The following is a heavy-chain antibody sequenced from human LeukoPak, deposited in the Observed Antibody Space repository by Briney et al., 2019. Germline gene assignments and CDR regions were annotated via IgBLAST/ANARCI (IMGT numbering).Heavy chain of an antibody. D-gene: IGHD3-22*01. CDR3: ARADSSGYYYYFDY. Sequence: ALVKVSCKASGYTFTGYYMHWVRQAPGQGLEWMGRINPNSGGTNYAQKFQGRVTMTRDTSISTAYMELSRLRSDDTAVYYCARADSSGYYYYFDYWGQGTLVTVSS. CDR1: GYTFTGYY. CDR2: INPNSGGT. V-gene: IGHV1-2*06. J-gene: IGHJ4*02.